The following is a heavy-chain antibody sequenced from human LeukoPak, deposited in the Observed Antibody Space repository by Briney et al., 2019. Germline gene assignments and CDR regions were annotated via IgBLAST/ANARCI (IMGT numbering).Heavy chain of an antibody. D-gene: IGHD3-16*01. J-gene: IGHJ3*02. V-gene: IGHV3-23*01. CDR2: ISASGGMT. Sequence: GGSLRLSCAASGFSFGSYGMIWVRQAPGKGLEWVSSISASGGMTYYAESVKGRCTSSRDNSKNTLYLQMNSVRAEDTAVYYCARRGMGAPKYAFDIWGQGTMVTVSS. CDR1: GFSFGSYG. CDR3: ARRGMGAPKYAFDI.